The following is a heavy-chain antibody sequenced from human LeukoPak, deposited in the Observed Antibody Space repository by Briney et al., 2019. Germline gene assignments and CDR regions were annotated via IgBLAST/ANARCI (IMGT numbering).Heavy chain of an antibody. V-gene: IGHV4-34*01. CDR3: ARRGPPRTLLRGVKSGWFDP. CDR2: INHSGSN. J-gene: IGHJ5*02. D-gene: IGHD3-10*01. CDR1: GGSSSGYY. Sequence: PSETLSLTCVLYGGSSSGYYWSWIRQPPGKGLEWIGEINHSGSNNYNPSLKSRVTISVDTSKNQFSLKLSSVTAADTAVYYCARRGPPRTLLRGVKSGWFDPWGQGTLVTVSS.